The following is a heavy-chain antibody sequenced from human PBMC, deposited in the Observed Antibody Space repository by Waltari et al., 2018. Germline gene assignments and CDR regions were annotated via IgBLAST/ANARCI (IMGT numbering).Heavy chain of an antibody. D-gene: IGHD5-12*01. Sequence: QLQLQESGPRLVRPSETLSLICRVSGVSITSNRHYWAWIRQSPGQGLEWIGAVSYSATTYIIPSLKSRVSVSRDTSKNQVSLILGSVTAADMAVYYCATYIGASVGTAAFDVWGQGTMVTVSS. CDR3: ATYIGASVGTAAFDV. CDR1: GVSITSNRHY. J-gene: IGHJ3*01. V-gene: IGHV4-39*01. CDR2: VSYSATT.